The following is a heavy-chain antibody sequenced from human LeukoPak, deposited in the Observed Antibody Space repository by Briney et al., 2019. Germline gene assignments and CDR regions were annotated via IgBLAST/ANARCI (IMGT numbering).Heavy chain of an antibody. CDR2: ISGDGGST. J-gene: IGHJ6*02. CDR1: GFTFDDYA. Sequence: GGALRLSCAASGFTFDDYAMHWVRQAPRKDLEWVSLISGDGGSTYYADSVKGRFTISRDNSKNSLYLQMNSLRTEDTALYYCAKDSDYGDYNYYGMDVWGQGTTVTVSS. D-gene: IGHD4-17*01. CDR3: AKDSDYGDYNYYGMDV. V-gene: IGHV3-43*02.